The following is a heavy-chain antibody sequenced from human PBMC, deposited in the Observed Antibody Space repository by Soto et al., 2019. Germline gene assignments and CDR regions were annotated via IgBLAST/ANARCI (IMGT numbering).Heavy chain of an antibody. Sequence: QVQLVQSGAEVKKPGSSVKVSCKASGGTFSSYAISWVRQAPGQGLVWMGGIIPIFGTANYAQKFQGRVTITADESTSTAYMELSSLRSEDTAVYYCARYNRITMVRGVISDYYYGMDVWGQGTTVTVSS. J-gene: IGHJ6*02. V-gene: IGHV1-69*01. CDR3: ARYNRITMVRGVISDYYYGMDV. CDR1: GGTFSSYA. CDR2: IIPIFGTA. D-gene: IGHD3-10*01.